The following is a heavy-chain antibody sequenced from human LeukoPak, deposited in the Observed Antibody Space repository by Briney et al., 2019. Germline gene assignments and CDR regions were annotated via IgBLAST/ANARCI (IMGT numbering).Heavy chain of an antibody. CDR2: TSDYNGNT. CDR3: ARVGDVYSHGYGVFDY. V-gene: IGHV1-18*01. Sequence: ASVKVSCKASGYSFTNYGISWVRQAPGQGLEWMGWTSDYNGNTNYAQKLQGRVTTTTDTSTSTAYMELRSLRSDDTAVYYCARVGDVYSHGYGVFDYWGQGTLVTVSS. D-gene: IGHD5-18*01. J-gene: IGHJ4*02. CDR1: GYSFTNYG.